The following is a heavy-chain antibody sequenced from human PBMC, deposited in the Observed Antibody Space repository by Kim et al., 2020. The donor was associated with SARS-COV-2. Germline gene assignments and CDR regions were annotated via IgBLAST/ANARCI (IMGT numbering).Heavy chain of an antibody. J-gene: IGHJ4*02. D-gene: IGHD1-26*01. CDR2: IYYSGST. CDR1: GGSISSYY. V-gene: IGHV4-59*01. CDR3: ARGQSELVGAPYPFDY. Sequence: SETLSLTCTVSGGSISSYYWSWIRQPPGKGLEWIGYIYYSGSTNYNPSLKSRVTISVDTSKNQFSLKLSSVTAADTAVYYCARGQSELVGAPYPFDYWGQGTLVTVSS.